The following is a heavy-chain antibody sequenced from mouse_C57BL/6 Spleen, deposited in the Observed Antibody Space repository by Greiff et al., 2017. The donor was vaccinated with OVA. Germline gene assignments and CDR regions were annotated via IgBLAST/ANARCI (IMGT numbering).Heavy chain of an antibody. CDR3: ARGGVTTDWYFDV. D-gene: IGHD2-2*01. J-gene: IGHJ1*03. V-gene: IGHV1-7*01. CDR2: INPSSGYI. Sequence: QVHVKQSGAELAKPGASVKLSCKASGYTFPSYWMPWVNTRPGKGLDWIGYINPSSGYIKYNQKFKEKATLTADKYSSTAYMQLSSLTYEDSAVYYCARGGVTTDWYFDVWGTGTTGTVSS. CDR1: GYTFPSYW.